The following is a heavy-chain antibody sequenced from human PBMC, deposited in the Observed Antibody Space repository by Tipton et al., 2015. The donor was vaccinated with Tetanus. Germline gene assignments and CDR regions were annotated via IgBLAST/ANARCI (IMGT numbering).Heavy chain of an antibody. CDR1: GFTFSRSW. CDR2: ITPDGGEK. V-gene: IGHV3-7*03. CDR3: AKEGGGTSSGPFDY. Sequence: SLRLSCAASGFTFSRSWMPWVRQAPGKGLEWVANITPDGGEKYYADSVKGRVTISRDNAKNSLFLQMTSLRPEDTALYYCAKEGGGTSSGPFDYWCQETLVIVAS. D-gene: IGHD1-14*01. J-gene: IGHJ4*02.